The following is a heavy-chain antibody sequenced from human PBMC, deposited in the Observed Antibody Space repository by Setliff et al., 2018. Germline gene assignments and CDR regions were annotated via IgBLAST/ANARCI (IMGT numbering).Heavy chain of an antibody. CDR2: VYHNGAT. Sequence: SETLSLTCSVSGYAVTTGYYWGWIRQAPGTGLQRIGSVYHNGATYYNPPLKSRVTISIDTSKTQFSLKVTSVTAADTAVYCGGRHMLWSGDEDWGPGTLVTVSS. J-gene: IGHJ4*02. V-gene: IGHV4-38-2*02. D-gene: IGHD5-12*01. CDR1: GYAVTTGYY. CDR3: GRHMLWSGDED.